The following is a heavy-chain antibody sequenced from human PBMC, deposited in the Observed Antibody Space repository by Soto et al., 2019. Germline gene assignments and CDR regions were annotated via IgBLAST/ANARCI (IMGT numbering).Heavy chain of an antibody. CDR2: IYHSGST. D-gene: IGHD3-3*01. CDR1: GGSISSGGYS. Sequence: PSATLSLTCAVSGGSISSGGYSWSWIRQPPGKGLEWIGYIYHSGSTYYNPSLKSRVTISVDRSKNQFSLKLSSVTAADTAVYYCARAVYYDFWSGHNWFDPWGQGTLVTVSS. V-gene: IGHV4-30-2*01. J-gene: IGHJ5*02. CDR3: ARAVYYDFWSGHNWFDP.